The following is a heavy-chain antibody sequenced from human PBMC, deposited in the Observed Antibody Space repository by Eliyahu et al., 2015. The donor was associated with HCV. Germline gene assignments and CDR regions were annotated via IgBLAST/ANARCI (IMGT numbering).Heavy chain of an antibody. Sequence: EVQLLESGGGLVQPGGSLRLXCAASGFTFSNYAMSWVRQAPGKGLEWVSAIXGSGGNTYYANSVKGRFTISRDNSRNTLDLLMNSLRDEDTALYFCVREKSAQAYADYWGQGTLVTVSS. J-gene: IGHJ4*02. D-gene: IGHD2-2*01. CDR3: VREKSAQAYADY. CDR2: IXGSGGNT. CDR1: GFTFSNYA. V-gene: IGHV3-23*01.